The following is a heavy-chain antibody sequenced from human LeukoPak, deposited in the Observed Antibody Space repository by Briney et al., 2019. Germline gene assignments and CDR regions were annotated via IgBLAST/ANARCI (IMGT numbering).Heavy chain of an antibody. J-gene: IGHJ4*02. CDR2: ISYDGSNK. V-gene: IGHV3-30*18. D-gene: IGHD3-10*01. Sequence: PGRSLRLSCAASGFTFSSYRMHWVRQAPGKGLEWVAVISYDGSNKYYADSVKGRFTISRDNSKNTLYLQMNSLRAEDTAVYYCAKDHYYGSGSLPDYWGQGTLVTVSS. CDR3: AKDHYYGSGSLPDY. CDR1: GFTFSSYR.